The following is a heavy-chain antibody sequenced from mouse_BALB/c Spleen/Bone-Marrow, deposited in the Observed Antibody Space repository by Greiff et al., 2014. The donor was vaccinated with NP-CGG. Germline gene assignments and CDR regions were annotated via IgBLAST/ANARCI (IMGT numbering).Heavy chain of an antibody. CDR2: IDPANGNT. Sequence: EVQLQQSGAELVKPGASVKLSCTASGFNIKDTYMHWVKQRPEQGLEWIGRIDPANGNTKYDPKFQGKATITADTSSNTAYLQRSSLTSEDTSVYYGARYDYGVYFDYWGQGTTLTVSS. CDR3: ARYDYGVYFDY. V-gene: IGHV14-3*02. J-gene: IGHJ2*01. CDR1: GFNIKDTY. D-gene: IGHD2-4*01.